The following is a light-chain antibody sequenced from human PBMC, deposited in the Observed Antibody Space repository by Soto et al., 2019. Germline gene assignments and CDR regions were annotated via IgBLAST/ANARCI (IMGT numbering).Light chain of an antibody. CDR1: ASTIGRNY. CDR3: AAWDDNLSGLYV. CDR2: RNN. V-gene: IGLV1-47*01. J-gene: IGLJ1*01. Sequence: QSALTQSPSASGTPGQRVTISCSGSASTIGRNYVYWYQQLPGTAPKLLIYRNNQRPSGVPDRFSGSKSGTSASLAISGLRFEDEADYYCAAWDDNLSGLYVFGAGTKVTVL.